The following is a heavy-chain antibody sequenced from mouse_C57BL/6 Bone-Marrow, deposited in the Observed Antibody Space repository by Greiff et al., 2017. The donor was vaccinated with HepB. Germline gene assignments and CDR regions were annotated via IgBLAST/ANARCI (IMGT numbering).Heavy chain of an antibody. Sequence: EVQVVESGGGLVQPGGSLKLSCAASGFTFSDYYMYWVRQTPEKRLEWVAYISNGGGSTYYPDTVKGRFTISRDNAKNTLYLQMSRLKSEDTAMYYCARRIYYYGSSPYYYAMDYWGQGTSVTVSS. V-gene: IGHV5-12*01. J-gene: IGHJ4*01. CDR3: ARRIYYYGSSPYYYAMDY. CDR2: ISNGGGST. CDR1: GFTFSDYY. D-gene: IGHD1-1*01.